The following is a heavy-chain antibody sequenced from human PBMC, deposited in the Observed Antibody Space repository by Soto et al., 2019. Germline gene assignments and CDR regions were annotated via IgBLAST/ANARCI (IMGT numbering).Heavy chain of an antibody. V-gene: IGHV3-53*04. J-gene: IGHJ4*02. CDR1: GFTVSGSY. Sequence: EVQLVESGGDWVQPGGSLRLSCVASGFTVSGSYISWVRQAPGEGLEWVSVMYPAGIRHYADSVKGRFVISRQNSENTVSLQMNALRSEDTAGYYWVKDRWYYGGGGLASWGQGTLVTVSS. D-gene: IGHD3-3*01. CDR3: VKDRWYYGGGGLAS. CDR2: MYPAGIR.